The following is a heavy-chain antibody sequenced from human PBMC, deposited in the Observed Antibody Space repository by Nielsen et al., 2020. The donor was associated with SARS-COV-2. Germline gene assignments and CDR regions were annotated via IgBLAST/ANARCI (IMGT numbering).Heavy chain of an antibody. Sequence: GESLKISCAASGFTFDDYTMHWVRQAPGKGLEWVSLISWDGGSTYYADSVKGRFTISRDNSKNSLYLQMNSLRTEDTALYYCAKDTIPYSSSWKYYFDYWGQGTLVTVSS. J-gene: IGHJ4*02. CDR3: AKDTIPYSSSWKYYFDY. D-gene: IGHD6-13*01. V-gene: IGHV3-43*01. CDR2: ISWDGGST. CDR1: GFTFDDYT.